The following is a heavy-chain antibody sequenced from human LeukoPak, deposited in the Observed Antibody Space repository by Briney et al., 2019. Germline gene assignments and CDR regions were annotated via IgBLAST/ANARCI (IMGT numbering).Heavy chain of an antibody. J-gene: IGHJ6*02. CDR2: IYHSGCT. CDR3: ARGTTVTEDYYYGMDV. D-gene: IGHD4-17*01. CDR1: GGSISSSNW. Sequence: SETLSLTCAVSGGSISSSNWWSWVRQPPGKGLEWIGEIYHSGCTNYNPSLKSRVTVSVDKSKNQFSLKLSSVTAADTAVYYCARGTTVTEDYYYGMDVWGQGTTVTVSS. V-gene: IGHV4-4*02.